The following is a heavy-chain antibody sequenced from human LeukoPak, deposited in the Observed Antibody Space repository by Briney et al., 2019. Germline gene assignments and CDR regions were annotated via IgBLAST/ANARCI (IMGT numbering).Heavy chain of an antibody. D-gene: IGHD6-13*01. V-gene: IGHV3-66*02. CDR3: ARSFTSSWWPSFDY. CDR2: IYSGGST. J-gene: IGHJ4*02. Sequence: GGSLRLSCAASGFTVSSNYMSWVRQAPGKGLEWVSIIYSGGSTYYTDSVKGRFTISRDNSKNTLYLQTNSLRAEDTAVYYCARSFTSSWWPSFDYWGQGTLVTVSS. CDR1: GFTVSSNY.